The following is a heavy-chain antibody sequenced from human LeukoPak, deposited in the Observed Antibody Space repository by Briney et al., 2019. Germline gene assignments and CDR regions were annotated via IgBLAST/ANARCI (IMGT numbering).Heavy chain of an antibody. V-gene: IGHV1-2*02. CDR2: INPNSGGT. CDR1: GYTFTGYY. J-gene: IGHJ5*02. Sequence: ASVKVSCKASGYTFTGYYMHWVRQAPGQGLEWMGWINPNSGGTNYAQKFQGRVTMPRDTSISTAYMELNRLRSDDTAVYYCARVRVDGWFDPWGQGTLVTVSS. CDR3: ARVRVDGWFDP. D-gene: IGHD3-10*01.